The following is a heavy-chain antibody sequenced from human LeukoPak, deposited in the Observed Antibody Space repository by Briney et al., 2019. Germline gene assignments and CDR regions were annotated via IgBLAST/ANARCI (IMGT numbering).Heavy chain of an antibody. CDR1: GYTFTSYY. J-gene: IGHJ5*02. D-gene: IGHD1-26*01. Sequence: ASVKVSCKASGYTFTSYYMHWVRLAPGQGLEWMGLINPAGGSTGYAQKFQGRVTMTRDMSTSTDYMELSSLRSEETAIYYCARDNSVGDNAWWFDPWGQGTLVTVSS. CDR2: INPAGGST. V-gene: IGHV1-46*01. CDR3: ARDNSVGDNAWWFDP.